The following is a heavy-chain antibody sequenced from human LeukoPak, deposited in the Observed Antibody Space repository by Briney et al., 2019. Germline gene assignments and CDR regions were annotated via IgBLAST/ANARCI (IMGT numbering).Heavy chain of an antibody. Sequence: PGGSLRLSCAVSGFTFSSYAMSWVRQAPGKGLEWVSAISGSGGRTYYADSVKGRFTISRDNSKNTLYLQMNSLRAEDTAVYYCAKDLEDGVYSGAFDIWGQGTMVTVSS. V-gene: IGHV3-23*01. J-gene: IGHJ3*02. CDR2: ISGSGGRT. CDR1: GFTFSSYA. D-gene: IGHD4-17*01. CDR3: AKDLEDGVYSGAFDI.